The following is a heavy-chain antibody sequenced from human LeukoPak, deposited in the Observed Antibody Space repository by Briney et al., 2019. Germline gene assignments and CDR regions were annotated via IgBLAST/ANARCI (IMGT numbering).Heavy chain of an antibody. CDR2: ISAYNGNT. Sequence: GASVKVSCKASGYTFTSYYMHWVRQAPGQGLEWMGWISAYNGNTNYAQKLQGRVTMTTDTSTSTAYMELRSLRSDDTAVYYCARGGLDPGDYYYYYMDVWGKGTTVTVSS. CDR1: GYTFTSYY. V-gene: IGHV1-18*04. D-gene: IGHD7-27*01. J-gene: IGHJ6*03. CDR3: ARGGLDPGDYYYYYMDV.